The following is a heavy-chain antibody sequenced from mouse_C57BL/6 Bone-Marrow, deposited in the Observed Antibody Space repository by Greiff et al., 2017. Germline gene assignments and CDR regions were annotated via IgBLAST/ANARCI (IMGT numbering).Heavy chain of an antibody. CDR2: IDPSDSET. V-gene: IGHV1-52*01. Sequence: QVQLQQPGAELVRPGSSVKLSCKASGYTFTSYWMHWVKQRPIQGLEWIGNIDPSDSETHYNQKFKDKATLTVDKSSSTAYMQLRSLTSEDSAVYYCARNYDGYPWFAYWGQGTLVTVSA. CDR1: GYTFTSYW. D-gene: IGHD2-3*01. CDR3: ARNYDGYPWFAY. J-gene: IGHJ3*01.